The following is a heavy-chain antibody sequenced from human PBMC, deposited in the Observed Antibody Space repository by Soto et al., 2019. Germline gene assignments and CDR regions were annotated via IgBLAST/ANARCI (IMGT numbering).Heavy chain of an antibody. D-gene: IGHD5-12*01. CDR3: AREGNLGRWLQPLDF. CDR1: GGSISSDSYY. Sequence: PSETLSLTCTVSGGSISSDSYYWGWIRQSPEKGLEWIASIHYNENTKYNPSLKSRVTMSVDTSKNQFSLRLISVTAADTAKYFCAREGNLGRWLQPLDFWGQGTLVTVSS. V-gene: IGHV4-61*01. CDR2: IHYNENT. J-gene: IGHJ4*02.